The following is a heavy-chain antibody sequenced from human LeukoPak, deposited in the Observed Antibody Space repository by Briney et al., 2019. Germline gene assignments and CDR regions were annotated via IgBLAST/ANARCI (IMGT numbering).Heavy chain of an antibody. CDR3: AKDLVSVGYYDSSGYYIY. J-gene: IGHJ4*02. CDR1: GFTFSSYA. D-gene: IGHD3-22*01. V-gene: IGHV3-23*01. Sequence: PGGSLRLSCAASGFTFSSYAMSWVRQAPGKGLEWVSAISGSGGSTDYADSVKGRFTISRDNSKNTLYLQMNSLRAEDTAVYYCAKDLVSVGYYDSSGYYIYWGQGTLVTVSS. CDR2: ISGSGGST.